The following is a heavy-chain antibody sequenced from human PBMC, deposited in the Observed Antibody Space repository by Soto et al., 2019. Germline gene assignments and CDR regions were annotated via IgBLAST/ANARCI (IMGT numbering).Heavy chain of an antibody. CDR2: IRSKAYGGTT. Sequence: SCTASGFTFGDYAMSWVRQAPGKGLEWVGFIRSKAYGGTTEYAASVKGRFTISRDDSKSIAYLQMNSLKTEDTAVYYCTRDLGYCSGGSCYSPYYYYGMDVWGQGTTVTVSS. CDR3: TRDLGYCSGGSCYSPYYYYGMDV. J-gene: IGHJ6*02. D-gene: IGHD2-15*01. V-gene: IGHV3-49*04. CDR1: GFTFGDYA.